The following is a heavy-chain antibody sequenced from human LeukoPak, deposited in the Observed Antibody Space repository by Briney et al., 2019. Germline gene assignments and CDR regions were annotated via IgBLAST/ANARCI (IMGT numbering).Heavy chain of an antibody. J-gene: IGHJ6*03. Sequence: GRSLRLSCAASGFSFSSYGMHWVRQAPGRGLEWVAVIWYDGSNKYYADSVKGRFTISRDNSKNTLYLQMNSLRAEDTAVYYCARARGREGDFWSGYYHYYYYYMDVWGKGTTVTVSS. CDR2: IWYDGSNK. V-gene: IGHV3-33*01. D-gene: IGHD3-3*01. CDR1: GFSFSSYG. CDR3: ARARGREGDFWSGYYHYYYYYMDV.